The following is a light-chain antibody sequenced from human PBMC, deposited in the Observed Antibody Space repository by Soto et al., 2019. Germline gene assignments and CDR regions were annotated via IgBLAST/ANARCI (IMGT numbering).Light chain of an antibody. Sequence: EIVLTQSPGTLSLSPGERATLSCRASQSVSSSYLAWYQQKPGQAPRLLIYGASSRATGITDRFSGSGSGTDFTLTISRLEPEDFAIYFCQQYGSSPRTFRQGTKLEIK. CDR1: QSVSSSY. J-gene: IGKJ2*01. CDR3: QQYGSSPRT. CDR2: GAS. V-gene: IGKV3-20*01.